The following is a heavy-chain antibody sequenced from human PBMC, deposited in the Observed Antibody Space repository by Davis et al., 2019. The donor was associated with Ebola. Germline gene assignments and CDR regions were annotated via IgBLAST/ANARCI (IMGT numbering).Heavy chain of an antibody. V-gene: IGHV3-33*08. CDR2: IWYDGSNK. Sequence: GESLKISCAASGFTFSSYWMSWVRQAPGKGLEWVAVIWYDGSNKYYADSVKGRFTISRDNSKNTLYLQMNSLRAEDTAVYYCARGQFELERRVRYLYGMDVWGQGTTVTVSS. CDR3: ARGQFELERRVRYLYGMDV. D-gene: IGHD1-1*01. CDR1: GFTFSSYW. J-gene: IGHJ6*02.